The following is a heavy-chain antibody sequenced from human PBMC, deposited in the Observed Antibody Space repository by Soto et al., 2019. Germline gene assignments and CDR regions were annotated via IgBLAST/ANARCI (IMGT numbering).Heavy chain of an antibody. Sequence: GASVKVSCKASGYTFTGYYVHWVRQAPGQGLEWMGWINPNSGGTNYAQKFQGWVTMTRDTSISTAYMELSRLRSDDTAVYYCAREAVVVAATLGYGMDVWGQGTTVTVSS. V-gene: IGHV1-2*04. CDR3: AREAVVVAATLGYGMDV. J-gene: IGHJ6*02. CDR1: GYTFTGYY. CDR2: INPNSGGT. D-gene: IGHD2-15*01.